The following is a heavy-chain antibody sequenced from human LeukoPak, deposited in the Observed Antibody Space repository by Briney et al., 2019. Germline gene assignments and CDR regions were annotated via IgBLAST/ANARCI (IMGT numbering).Heavy chain of an antibody. Sequence: ASVKVSCKASGYTFTNYDINWVRQATGQGLEWMGWMNPNSGNTGYAQRFQGRVTMTRDTSTGTAYMDLSSLTSEDTAVYYCARNPDASGSFEYWGQGTLVTVSS. D-gene: IGHD3-10*01. CDR1: GYTFTNYD. CDR3: ARNPDASGSFEY. CDR2: MNPNSGNT. V-gene: IGHV1-8*01. J-gene: IGHJ4*02.